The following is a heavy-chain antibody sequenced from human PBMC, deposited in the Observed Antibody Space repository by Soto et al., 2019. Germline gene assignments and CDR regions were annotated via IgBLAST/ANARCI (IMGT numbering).Heavy chain of an antibody. Sequence: SETLSLTCTVSGASIISTTKYWGWIRQPPGKGLEWIGTISSIGSTYHNPSLEGRVTISVDTSKNQFPLKVTSVTAADTGLYYCARQDHGDYEFFFDYWGQGTLVTVSS. CDR3: ARQDHGDYEFFFDY. CDR2: ISSIGST. CDR1: GASIISTTKY. V-gene: IGHV4-39*01. D-gene: IGHD4-17*01. J-gene: IGHJ4*02.